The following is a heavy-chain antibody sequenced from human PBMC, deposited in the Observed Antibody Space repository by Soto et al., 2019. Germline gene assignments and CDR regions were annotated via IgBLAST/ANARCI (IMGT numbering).Heavy chain of an antibody. CDR2: ISVSDERT. CDR1: GFTFNNYA. CDR3: VKDWSGKKCPCMDV. J-gene: IGHJ6*02. Sequence: GGPLRLSCPASGFTFNNYAMSWVRQAPGKGLEWVSAISVSDERTYYYAESVKGRFTVSRDDSKNTLHLQMNSLRAEDTAVYYCVKDWSGKKCPCMDVWGQGTTVTVSS. D-gene: IGHD3-3*01. V-gene: IGHV3-23*01.